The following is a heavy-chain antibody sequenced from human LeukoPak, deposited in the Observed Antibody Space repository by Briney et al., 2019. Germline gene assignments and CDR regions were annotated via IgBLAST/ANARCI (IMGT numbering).Heavy chain of an antibody. J-gene: IGHJ5*02. D-gene: IGHD6-19*01. CDR1: GGSISSSSYY. Sequence: PSETLSLTCTVSGGSISSSSYYWGWIRQPPGKGLEWIGSIYYSGNTYYNPSLKSRVTISVDTSKNQFSLKLTSVTAADTAVYYCARGRYSSGWYRGGWFDPWGQGTLVTVSS. V-gene: IGHV4-39*07. CDR3: ARGRYSSGWYRGGWFDP. CDR2: IYYSGNT.